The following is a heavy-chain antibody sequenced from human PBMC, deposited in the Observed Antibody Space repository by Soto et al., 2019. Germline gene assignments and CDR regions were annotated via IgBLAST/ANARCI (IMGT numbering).Heavy chain of an antibody. CDR3: AREAIVVVPAAMVSSYYYYYGMDV. CDR1: GFTFSSYA. J-gene: IGHJ6*02. CDR2: ISGSGGST. V-gene: IGHV3-23*01. Sequence: GGSLRLSCAASGFTFSSYAMSWVRQAPGKGLEWVSAISGSGGSTYYADSVKGRFTISRDNSKNTLYLQMNSLRAEDTAVYYCAREAIVVVPAAMVSSYYYYYGMDVWGQGTTVTVSS. D-gene: IGHD2-2*01.